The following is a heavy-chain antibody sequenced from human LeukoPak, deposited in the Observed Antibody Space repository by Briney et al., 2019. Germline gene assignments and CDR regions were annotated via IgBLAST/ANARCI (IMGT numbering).Heavy chain of an antibody. CDR2: SSWDDNTE. D-gene: IGHD1-14*01. CDR1: GFTFDDHT. J-gene: IGHJ3*02. V-gene: IGHV3-43*01. CDR3: GKGPRRCTGCDGFDI. Sequence: GGSLRPSCAASGFTFDDHTMHWARQAPGKGLEWVSISSWDDNTEYYADSAKGRFTISRDNSKTSLYLQMNSLRTEDTAVYYCGKGPRRCTGCDGFDILGQGTMVTVSS.